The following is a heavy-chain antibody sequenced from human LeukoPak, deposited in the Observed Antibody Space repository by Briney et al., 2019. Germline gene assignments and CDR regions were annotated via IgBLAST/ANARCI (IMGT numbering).Heavy chain of an antibody. CDR1: GGSISSSSYY. Sequence: SETLSLTCTVPGGSISSSSYYWGWSRQPPGKGLERIGRIYYSGSTYYNPSLKSRVTISVDTSKNQFSLKLSSVTAADTAVYYCASRYCSSTSCPFDYWGQGTLVTVSS. CDR3: ASRYCSSTSCPFDY. D-gene: IGHD2-2*01. J-gene: IGHJ4*02. V-gene: IGHV4-39*01. CDR2: IYYSGST.